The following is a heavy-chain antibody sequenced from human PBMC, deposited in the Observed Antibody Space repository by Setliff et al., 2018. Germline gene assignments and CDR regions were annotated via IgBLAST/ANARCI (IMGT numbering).Heavy chain of an antibody. V-gene: IGHV4-4*08. CDR3: ARDQGYCGSASCYAQLWFDP. CDR1: GGSISSYY. J-gene: IGHJ5*02. CDR2: IYSSGST. D-gene: IGHD2-2*01. Sequence: SETLSLTCTVSGGSISSYYWSWIRQPPGKGLEWIGYIYSSGSTNYNPPLKSRVTISVDTSKNQLSLKLSSVTAADTAVYYCARDQGYCGSASCYAQLWFDPWGQGTRVTVSS.